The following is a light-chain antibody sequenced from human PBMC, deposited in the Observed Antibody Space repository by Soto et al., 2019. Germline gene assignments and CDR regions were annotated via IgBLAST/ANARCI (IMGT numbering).Light chain of an antibody. CDR1: SSDVGGYNY. CDR3: SSYTSSSTL. V-gene: IGLV2-14*01. J-gene: IGLJ1*01. Sequence: QSALTQPASVSGSPGQSITVSCTATSSDVGGYNYVSWYQQHPGKAPKLMIYDVTNRPSGVSNRFSGSKSGNTASLTLSGLQPEDEADYYCSSYTSSSTLFGTGTKLTVL. CDR2: DVT.